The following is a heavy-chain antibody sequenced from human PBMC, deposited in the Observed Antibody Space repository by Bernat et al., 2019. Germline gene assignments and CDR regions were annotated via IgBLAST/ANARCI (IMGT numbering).Heavy chain of an antibody. V-gene: IGHV1-69*01. CDR2: IIPIFGTA. J-gene: IGHJ5*02. Sequence: QVQLVQSGAEVKKPGSSVKVSCKASGGTFSSYAISWVRQAPGQGLEWMGGIIPIFGTANYAQKFQGRVTITADESTSTAYMELSSLRSEDTAVYYCARSYCSVGSCYSSGIGWFDPWGQGTLVTVSS. D-gene: IGHD2-15*01. CDR3: ARSYCSVGSCYSSGIGWFDP. CDR1: GGTFSSYA.